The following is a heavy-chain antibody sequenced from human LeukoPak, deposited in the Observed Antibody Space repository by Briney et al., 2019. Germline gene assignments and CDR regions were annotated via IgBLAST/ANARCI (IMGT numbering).Heavy chain of an antibody. D-gene: IGHD3-3*01. CDR2: IIPIFGTA. J-gene: IGHJ6*02. Sequence: GSSVKVSCKASGGTFSSYAISWVRQAPGQGLEWMGGIIPIFGTANYAQKFQGRVTITADESTSTAYMELSSLRSEDTAVYYCARGGDRFLEWLFYTYYYYGMDVWGQGTTVTVSS. CDR1: GGTFSSYA. V-gene: IGHV1-69*01. CDR3: ARGGDRFLEWLFYTYYYYGMDV.